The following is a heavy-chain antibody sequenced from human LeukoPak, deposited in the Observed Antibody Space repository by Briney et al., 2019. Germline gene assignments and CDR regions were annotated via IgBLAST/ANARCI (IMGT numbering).Heavy chain of an antibody. V-gene: IGHV4-39*01. Sequence: SETLSLTCTVSGASISSSSYYWGWIRQPPGRGLEWVGSIYYSGSTYYNPSLKSRVTISVDTSKNQLSLKLTSVTAADTAVYYCARQGYCTSASCYLRWFDPWGQGTLVTVSS. CDR2: IYYSGST. CDR3: ARQGYCTSASCYLRWFDP. J-gene: IGHJ5*02. CDR1: GASISSSSYY. D-gene: IGHD2-2*01.